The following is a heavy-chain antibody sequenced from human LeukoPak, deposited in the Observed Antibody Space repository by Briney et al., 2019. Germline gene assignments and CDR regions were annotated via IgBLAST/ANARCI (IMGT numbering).Heavy chain of an antibody. V-gene: IGHV3-9*01. Sequence: PGRSLRLSCAASGFTFDDYAMHWVRQAPGKGLEWVSGISRNRGSIGYADSVKGRFTISRDNAKNSLYLQMNSLRAEDTALYYCAKDSTGYERIYYFDYWGQGTLVTVSS. CDR2: ISRNRGSI. J-gene: IGHJ4*02. CDR1: GFTFDDYA. CDR3: AKDSTGYERIYYFDY. D-gene: IGHD3-9*01.